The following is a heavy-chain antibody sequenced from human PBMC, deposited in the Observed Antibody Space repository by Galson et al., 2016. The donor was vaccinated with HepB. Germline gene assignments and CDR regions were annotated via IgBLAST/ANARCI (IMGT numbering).Heavy chain of an antibody. Sequence: SVKVSCKASGYTFSNYFIHWVRQTPGKGLEWMGLISPGGGSTTYAREFQGSLTMTRDTSTSTVYMELNSLTSDDTGIYFCARDTNSYGRSCPGYWGQGTLVTVSS. CDR1: GYTFSNYF. CDR3: ARDTNSYGRSCPGY. D-gene: IGHD5-18*01. J-gene: IGHJ4*02. V-gene: IGHV1-46*01. CDR2: ISPGGGST.